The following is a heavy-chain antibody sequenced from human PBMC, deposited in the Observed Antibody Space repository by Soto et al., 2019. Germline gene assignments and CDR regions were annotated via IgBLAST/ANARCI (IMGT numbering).Heavy chain of an antibody. D-gene: IGHD3-22*01. V-gene: IGHV3-21*01. Sequence: RGSLRLSCAASGFTCSSYSMNWVRQAPGKGLECVSSISSSSSYIYYADSVKGRFTISRDNAKNSLYLQMNSLRAEDTAVYYCARDADYDSSGYYPGDYGMDVWGQGTTVTVSS. J-gene: IGHJ6*02. CDR3: ARDADYDSSGYYPGDYGMDV. CDR1: GFTCSSYS. CDR2: ISSSSSYI.